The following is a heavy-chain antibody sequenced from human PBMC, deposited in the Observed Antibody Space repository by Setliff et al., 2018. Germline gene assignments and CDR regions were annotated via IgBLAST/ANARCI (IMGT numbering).Heavy chain of an antibody. CDR2: IYKSGIT. Sequence: SETLSLTCTVSGDSISRSTHYWAWIRQPHGRGLEWIGNIYKSGITYYHPSLKSRVNMSVDTSKNHFSLKLTSVTAADTAVYYCARYPCRLPKPAIYGSFDYWGQGALVTVSS. V-gene: IGHV4-39*07. D-gene: IGHD3-10*01. CDR1: GDSISRSTHY. J-gene: IGHJ4*02. CDR3: ARYPCRLPKPAIYGSFDY.